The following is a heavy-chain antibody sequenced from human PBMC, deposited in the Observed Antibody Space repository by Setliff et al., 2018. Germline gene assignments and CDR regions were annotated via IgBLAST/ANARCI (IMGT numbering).Heavy chain of an antibody. CDR1: GHTLTGYY. CDR2: MNPNTGGT. D-gene: IGHD5-12*01. V-gene: IGHV1-2*02. CDR3: ARAVSGYDYHYFHK. Sequence: APVKGSCKASGHTLTGYYMHWVRQAPGQGLEWMGWMNPNTGGTTYAQAFQARITMTRDTSISTAYLELSRLTSDDSAVYYCARAVSGYDYHYFHKWGQGTLVTVSS. J-gene: IGHJ4*02.